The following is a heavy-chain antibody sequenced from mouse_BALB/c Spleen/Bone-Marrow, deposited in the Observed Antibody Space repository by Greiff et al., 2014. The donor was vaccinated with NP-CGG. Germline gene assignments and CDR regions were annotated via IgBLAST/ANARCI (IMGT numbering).Heavy chain of an antibody. J-gene: IGHJ1*01. CDR1: GYTFTSYN. Sequence: SGAELVKPGASVKMSCKASGYTFTSYNMHWVKQTPGQGLEWIGAIYPGNGDTSYNQKFKGRATLTADKSSSTAYMQPSSLTSEDSAVYYCARGRGNYGGYFDVWGAGTTVTVSS. V-gene: IGHV1-12*01. CDR2: IYPGNGDT. D-gene: IGHD2-1*01. CDR3: ARGRGNYGGYFDV.